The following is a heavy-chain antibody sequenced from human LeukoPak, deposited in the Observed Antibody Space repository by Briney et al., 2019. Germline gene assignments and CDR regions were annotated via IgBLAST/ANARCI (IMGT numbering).Heavy chain of an antibody. CDR2: IKQDGSEK. Sequence: PGGSLRLSCAASGFTFSSYWMSWVRQAPGKGLEWVANIKQDGSEKYYVDSVKGRFTISRDNAKNSLYLQMNSLRVEDTAVYYCARGETTGDKPGFDSWGQGTLVTVSS. V-gene: IGHV3-7*01. CDR1: GFTFSSYW. CDR3: ARGETTGDKPGFDS. J-gene: IGHJ4*02. D-gene: IGHD1-14*01.